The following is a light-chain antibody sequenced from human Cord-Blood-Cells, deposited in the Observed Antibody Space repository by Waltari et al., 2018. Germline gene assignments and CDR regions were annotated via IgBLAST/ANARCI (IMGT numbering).Light chain of an antibody. J-gene: IGLJ2*01. CDR3: CSYAGSYTV. CDR2: DVS. V-gene: IGLV2-11*01. Sequence: QSALTQPRSVSGSPGQSVTISCTGTSSDVGGYNYVSWYQQHPGKAPKRMIYDVSKRPSGVPDRFSGSKSGNPASLTISGLQAEDEADYYCCSYAGSYTVFGGGTKLTVL. CDR1: SSDVGGYNY.